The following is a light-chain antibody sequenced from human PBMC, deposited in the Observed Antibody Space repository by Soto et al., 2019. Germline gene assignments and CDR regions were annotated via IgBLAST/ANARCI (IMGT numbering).Light chain of an antibody. CDR2: DVS. CDR3: CSFTTSNTYV. J-gene: IGLJ1*01. Sequence: QSVLTQPPSVSGSPGQSVAISCTGTSSDVGSYNRVSWYQQPPGTAPKLIIYDVSNRPSGVPDRFSGSKSGNTASLTISGLQAEDEADYYCCSFTTSNTYVFGTGIKLTVL. V-gene: IGLV2-18*02. CDR1: SSDVGSYNR.